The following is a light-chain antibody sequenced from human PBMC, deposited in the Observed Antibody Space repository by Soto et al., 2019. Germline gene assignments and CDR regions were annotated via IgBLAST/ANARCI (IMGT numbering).Light chain of an antibody. J-gene: IGKJ1*01. CDR1: QSVGRN. V-gene: IGKV3-15*01. Sequence: EIVMTQSPATLSVSPGERATLSCRASQSVGRNLAWYQQRPGQAPRLLIYSTSTRATGIPPRFGGSGSGTTFTLTISSLQSEDFVVYYCHQYNSWPRTFGQGTKVEIK. CDR2: STS. CDR3: HQYNSWPRT.